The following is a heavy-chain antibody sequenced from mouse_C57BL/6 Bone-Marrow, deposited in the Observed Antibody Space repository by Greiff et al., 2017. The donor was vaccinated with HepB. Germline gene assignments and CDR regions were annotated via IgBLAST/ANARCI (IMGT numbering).Heavy chain of an antibody. V-gene: IGHV1-61*01. Sequence: QVQLQQPGAELVRPGSSVKLSCKASGYTFTSYWMDWVKQRPGQGLEWIGNIYPSDSETHYNQKFKDKATLTVDKSSSTAYIQLSSLTSEDSAVYYCAIITTVAYYFDYWGQGTTLTVSS. CDR3: AIITTVAYYFDY. J-gene: IGHJ2*01. CDR1: GYTFTSYW. D-gene: IGHD1-1*01. CDR2: IYPSDSET.